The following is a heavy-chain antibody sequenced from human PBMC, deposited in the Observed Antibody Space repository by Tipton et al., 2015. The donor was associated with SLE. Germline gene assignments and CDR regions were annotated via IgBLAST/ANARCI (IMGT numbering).Heavy chain of an antibody. J-gene: IGHJ3*02. Sequence: SLRLSCAASGFTFSSYGMSWVRQAPGKGLEWVSAISGSGGSTYYADSVKGRFTISRDNSKNTLYLQMSSLRAEDAAVYYCAKAYYDYVWGSYRYDAFDIWGQGTMVTVSS. CDR1: GFTFSSYG. V-gene: IGHV3-23*01. CDR3: AKAYYDYVWGSYRYDAFDI. CDR2: ISGSGGST. D-gene: IGHD3-16*02.